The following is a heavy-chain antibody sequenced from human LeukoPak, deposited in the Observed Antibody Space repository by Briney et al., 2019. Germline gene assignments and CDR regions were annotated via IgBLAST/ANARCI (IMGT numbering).Heavy chain of an antibody. V-gene: IGHV4-30-4*08. CDR3: ARVRYYTSGTYYNVVDY. Sequence: SETLSLTCTVSGGSISGFYWSWIRQPPGKGLEWIGYIYYSGSTYYHPSLKSRAIISIDTSENQFSLKLSSVTAADTAVYYCARVRYYTSGTYYNVVDYWGQGTLVTVSS. CDR1: GGSISGFY. D-gene: IGHD3-10*01. J-gene: IGHJ4*02. CDR2: IYYSGST.